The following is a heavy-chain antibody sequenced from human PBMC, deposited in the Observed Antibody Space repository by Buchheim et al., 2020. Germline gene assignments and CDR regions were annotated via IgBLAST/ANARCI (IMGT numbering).Heavy chain of an antibody. J-gene: IGHJ3*02. CDR2: IYYSGST. D-gene: IGHD6-13*01. V-gene: IGHV4-59*01. CDR1: GGSISSYY. CDR3: ARGFASSSWSSGAFDI. Sequence: QVQLQESGPGLVKPSETLSLTCTVSGGSISSYYWSWIRQPPGKGLEWIGYIYYSGSTNYNPSLKSRVTISVDTSKNQFSLKLSSVTAADTAVYYCARGFASSSWSSGAFDIWGQGT.